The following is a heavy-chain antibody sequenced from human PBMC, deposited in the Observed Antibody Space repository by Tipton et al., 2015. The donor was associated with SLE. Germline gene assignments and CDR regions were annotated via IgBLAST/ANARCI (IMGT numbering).Heavy chain of an antibody. D-gene: IGHD6-19*01. Sequence: SLRLSCAASGFTFDDYAMHWVRQAPGKGLEWVSGISWNSGSIGYADSVKGRFTISRDNAKNSLYLQMNSLRAEDTALYYCARSKYSSYLDYWGQGTLVTVSS. J-gene: IGHJ4*02. CDR2: ISWNSGSI. V-gene: IGHV3-9*01. CDR1: GFTFDDYA. CDR3: ARSKYSSYLDY.